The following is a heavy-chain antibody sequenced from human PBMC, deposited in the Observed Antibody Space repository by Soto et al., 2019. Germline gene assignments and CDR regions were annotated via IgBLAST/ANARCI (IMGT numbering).Heavy chain of an antibody. CDR1: GGSISSGDYY. Sequence: PSETLSLTCTVSGGSISSGDYYWSWIRQPPGKGLEWIGYIYYSGSTYYNPSLKSRVTISVDTSKNQFSLKLSSVTAADTAVYYCARERPPGGYYGMDVWGQGTTVTVSS. D-gene: IGHD3-16*01. V-gene: IGHV4-30-4*01. CDR3: ARERPPGGYYGMDV. J-gene: IGHJ6*02. CDR2: IYYSGST.